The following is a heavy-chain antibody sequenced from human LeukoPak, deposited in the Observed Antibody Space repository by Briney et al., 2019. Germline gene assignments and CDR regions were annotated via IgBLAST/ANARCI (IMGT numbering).Heavy chain of an antibody. Sequence: GASVKVSCKASGYSFTNYDINWVRQATGQGLEWMGWMNPNSGITAYAQKFQGRVTITRNTSISTAYMELSSLRSEDTAVYYCARLVDYYDSSGYSNNWFDPWGQGTLVTVSS. CDR2: MNPNSGIT. J-gene: IGHJ5*02. D-gene: IGHD3-22*01. CDR3: ARLVDYYDSSGYSNNWFDP. CDR1: GYSFTNYD. V-gene: IGHV1-8*03.